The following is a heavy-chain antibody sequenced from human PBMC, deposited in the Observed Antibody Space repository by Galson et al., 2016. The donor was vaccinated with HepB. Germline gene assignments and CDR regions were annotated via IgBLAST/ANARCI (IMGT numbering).Heavy chain of an antibody. J-gene: IGHJ4*02. CDR2: ISSYSSTT. D-gene: IGHD1-26*01. V-gene: IGHV3-48*02. Sequence: SLRLSCAASGFTFSLYSMNWVRQAPGKGLEWVSYISSYSSTTHYADSVEGRFTISRDNAKNSLYLQMNSLRDEDTAVYYCARGERGSYNSGYFDYWGQGNLVTVSS. CDR1: GFTFSLYS. CDR3: ARGERGSYNSGYFDY.